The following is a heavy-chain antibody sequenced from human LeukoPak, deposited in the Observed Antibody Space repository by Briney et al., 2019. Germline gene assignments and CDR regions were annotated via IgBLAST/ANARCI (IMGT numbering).Heavy chain of an antibody. CDR2: MYTSGST. CDR1: GNSISSGDYY. J-gene: IGHJ6*03. CDR3: ARGYCSGGSCYSSYYYSYMDV. V-gene: IGHV4-61*02. D-gene: IGHD2-15*01. Sequence: ASETLSLTCTVSGNSISSGDYYWSWLRQPAGKGLERFGRMYTSGSTNYNPSLKSRVTISVDTSKNQFSLKLSSVTAADTAVYYCARGYCSGGSCYSSYYYSYMDVWGKGTTVTVSS.